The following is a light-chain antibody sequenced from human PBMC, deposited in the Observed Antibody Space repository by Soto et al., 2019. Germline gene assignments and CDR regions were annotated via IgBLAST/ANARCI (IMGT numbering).Light chain of an antibody. Sequence: EIVLTQSPGTLSLSPGERATLYCRASQSVSSNYLAWYQQKPGQAPRLLIYGASRRATGVPDRFSGSGSGTDFTLTINRLEPDDFAVYYCQQYGSSLITFGQGTRWRLN. CDR1: QSVSSNY. V-gene: IGKV3-20*01. CDR2: GAS. CDR3: QQYGSSLIT. J-gene: IGKJ5*01.